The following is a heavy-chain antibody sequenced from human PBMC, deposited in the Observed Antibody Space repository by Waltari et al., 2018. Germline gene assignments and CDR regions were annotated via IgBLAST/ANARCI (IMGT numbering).Heavy chain of an antibody. Sequence: QVQLVESGGGVVQPGRSLRLSCTASGFTFSSYGMHWVRQAPGKGLEWVAVLGYDGSNKYYADSGKGRFTISRDNSKNTLYLQMNSLRAEDTAVYYCARDRPRRAVADAFDIWGQGTMVTVSS. CDR2: LGYDGSNK. J-gene: IGHJ3*02. D-gene: IGHD6-19*01. V-gene: IGHV3-33*01. CDR3: ARDRPRRAVADAFDI. CDR1: GFTFSSYG.